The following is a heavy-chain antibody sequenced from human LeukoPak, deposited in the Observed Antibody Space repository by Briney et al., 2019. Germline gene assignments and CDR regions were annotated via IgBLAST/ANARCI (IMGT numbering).Heavy chain of an antibody. V-gene: IGHV4-30-2*01. CDR2: IYQSGST. J-gene: IGHJ4*02. Sequence: SETLSLTCAVSGGSISSGGYSWSWIRQPPGKGLEWIGYIYQSGSTYYNPSLKSRVTISVDRSKNQFSLNLNSVTAADTAVYYYARYVGKGTQSYYFDYWGQGTLVTVSS. CDR1: GGSISSGGYS. CDR3: ARYVGKGTQSYYFDY. D-gene: IGHD3-10*02.